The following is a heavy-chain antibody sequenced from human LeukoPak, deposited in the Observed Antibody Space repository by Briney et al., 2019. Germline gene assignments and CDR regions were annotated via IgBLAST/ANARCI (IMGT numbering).Heavy chain of an antibody. CDR2: SYYSGGT. CDR1: GGSLNNYY. CDR3: VRHGESGRHHAYFDY. J-gene: IGHJ4*01. D-gene: IGHD3-10*01. V-gene: IGHV4-59*08. Sequence: PSETLSLTCTVSGGSLNNYYWGWIRHAAGRGLEWIAYSYYSGGTNYNSSLKSRVTISVDTSKNQFSLKVTSVTAGDTAIYYCVRHGESGRHHAYFDYWGHGALVTVSS.